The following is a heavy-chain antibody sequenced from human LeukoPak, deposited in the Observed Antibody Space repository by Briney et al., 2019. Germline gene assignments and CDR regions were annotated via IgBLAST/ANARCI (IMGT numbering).Heavy chain of an antibody. CDR2: IIPILGIA. CDR3: AREITRLGELSSLY. J-gene: IGHJ4*02. Sequence: SVKVSCKASGGTFSSYAISWVRQAPGQGLEWMGRIIPILGIANYAQKFQGRVTVTADKSTSTAYMELSSLRSEDTAVYYCAREITRLGELSSLYWGQGTLVTVSS. CDR1: GGTFSSYA. V-gene: IGHV1-69*04. D-gene: IGHD3-16*02.